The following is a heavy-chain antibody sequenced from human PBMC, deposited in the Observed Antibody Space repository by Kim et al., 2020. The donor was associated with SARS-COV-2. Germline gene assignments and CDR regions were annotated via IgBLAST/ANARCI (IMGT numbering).Heavy chain of an antibody. J-gene: IGHJ4*02. CDR1: GYTFTGYY. CDR2: INPNSGGT. CDR3: AGDLGYCSGGSCYFDY. V-gene: IGHV1-2*02. D-gene: IGHD2-15*01. Sequence: ASVKVSCKASGYTFTGYYMHWVRQAPGQGLEWMGWINPNSGGTNYAQKFQGRVTMTRDTSISTAYMELSRLRSDDTAVYYCAGDLGYCSGGSCYFDYWGQGTLVTVSS.